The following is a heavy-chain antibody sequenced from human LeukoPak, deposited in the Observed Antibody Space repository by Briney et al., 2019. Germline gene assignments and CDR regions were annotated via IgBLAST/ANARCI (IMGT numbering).Heavy chain of an antibody. CDR1: GDSISTSSYY. V-gene: IGHV4-39*07. J-gene: IGHJ4*02. CDR2: IYYSGST. CDR3: ARDLLIVGVTSFDS. Sequence: PSETLSLTCSVSGDSISTSSYYWGWIRQPPGKGLEWIGTIYYSGSTYYNPSFKSRVSMSVDTSRNQFSLKLSSVTAADTAVYFCARDLLIVGVTSFDSWGRGTLVTVSS. D-gene: IGHD1-26*01.